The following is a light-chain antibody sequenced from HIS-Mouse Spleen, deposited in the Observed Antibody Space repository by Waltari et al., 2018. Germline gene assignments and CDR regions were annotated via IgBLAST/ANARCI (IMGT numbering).Light chain of an antibody. Sequence: DIVMTQSPLSLPVTPGEPASISCRSSQSLLHSNGYNYLDWYLQKPGQSPQLLIYLGSTRASGVPDRFSGSGSGTDFTLKISRVEAEDVGVYYCMQALQTPPGVTFGGGTKVEIK. CDR2: LGS. CDR1: QSLLHSNGYNY. J-gene: IGKJ4*01. V-gene: IGKV2-28*01. CDR3: MQALQTPPGVT.